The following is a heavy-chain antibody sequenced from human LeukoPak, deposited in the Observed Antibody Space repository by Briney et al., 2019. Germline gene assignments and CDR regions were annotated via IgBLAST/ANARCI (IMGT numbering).Heavy chain of an antibody. J-gene: IGHJ6*03. CDR3: AKDHGLLWFGEYLHYMDV. V-gene: IGHV3-30*18. CDR1: GFTFSSYG. Sequence: GRSLRLSCAASGFTFSSYGMHWVRQAPGKGLEWVAVISYDGSNKYYADSVKGRFTISRDNSKNTLYLQMNSLRAEDTAVYYCAKDHGLLWFGEYLHYMDVWGKGTTVTVSS. CDR2: ISYDGSNK. D-gene: IGHD3-10*01.